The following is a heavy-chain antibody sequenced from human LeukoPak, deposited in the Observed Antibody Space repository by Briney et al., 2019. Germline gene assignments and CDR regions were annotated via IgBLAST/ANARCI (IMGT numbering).Heavy chain of an antibody. J-gene: IGHJ5*02. CDR3: ARSGFP. Sequence: GGSLRLSCAVSGFTFSGFWMSWSRQAPEKGLEWVASINSDGSEGYYADVVKGRFTISRDNAKNSLYLQINSLRAEDTAVYYCARSGFPWGQGTLVTVSS. D-gene: IGHD6-25*01. CDR2: INSDGSEG. CDR1: GFTFSGFW. V-gene: IGHV3-7*03.